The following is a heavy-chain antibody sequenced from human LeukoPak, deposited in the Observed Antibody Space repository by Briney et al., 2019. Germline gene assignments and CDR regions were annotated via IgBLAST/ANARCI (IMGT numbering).Heavy chain of an antibody. V-gene: IGHV3-9*01. CDR3: AKDSGYSHPSEVDC. Sequence: GGSLRLSCAASGFTFGDYAMHWVRQAPGKGLEWVSSISWNSGNIGYADSVKGRFTISRDNAKNSLYLQMNSLRAEDTALCYCAKDSGYSHPSEVDCWGQGTLVTVSS. CDR1: GFTFGDYA. D-gene: IGHD5-18*01. J-gene: IGHJ4*02. CDR2: ISWNSGNI.